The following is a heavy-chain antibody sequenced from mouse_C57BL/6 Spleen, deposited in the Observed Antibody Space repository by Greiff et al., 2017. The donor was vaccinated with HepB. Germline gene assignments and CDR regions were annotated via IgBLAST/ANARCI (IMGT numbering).Heavy chain of an antibody. CDR3: ARSGGSFLDY. CDR1: GYSFTSYY. D-gene: IGHD1-1*01. Sequence: QVQLKQSGPELVKPGASVKISCKASGYSFTSYYIHWVKQRPGQGLEWIGWIYPGSGNTKYNEKFKGKATLTADTSSSTAYMQLSSLTSEDSAVYYCARSGGSFLDYWGQGTTLTVSS. J-gene: IGHJ2*01. CDR2: IYPGSGNT. V-gene: IGHV1-66*01.